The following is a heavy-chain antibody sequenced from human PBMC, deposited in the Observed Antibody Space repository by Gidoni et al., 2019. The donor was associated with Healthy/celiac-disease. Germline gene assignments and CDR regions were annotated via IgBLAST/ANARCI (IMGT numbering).Heavy chain of an antibody. D-gene: IGHD5-12*01. V-gene: IGHV1-18*01. J-gene: IGHJ4*02. CDR2: ISAYNGNT. Sequence: QVQLVQSGAEVKKPGASAKVTCKACGYTLTSYGISWVREVPGQGLEWMGWISAYNGNTNYAQKLQGRVTMTTDTSTSTPYMELRSLRSDDTAVYYCARDRRDIVATGIDGYDYWGQGTLVTVSS. CDR3: ARDRRDIVATGIDGYDY. CDR1: GYTLTSYG.